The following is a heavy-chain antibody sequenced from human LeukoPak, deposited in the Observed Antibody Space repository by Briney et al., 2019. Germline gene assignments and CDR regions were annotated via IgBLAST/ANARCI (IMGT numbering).Heavy chain of an antibody. CDR1: GFIFNDYA. CDR2: ITWNGGHT. D-gene: IGHD5-24*01. CDR3: AKDRSYNSYFDY. J-gene: IGHJ4*02. Sequence: GGSLRLSXEASGFIFNDYAMHWVRQVPGKGLEWISLITWNGGHTYYADSVKGRFTISRDNIKNSLYLQMNSLRPEDTALYYCAKDRSYNSYFDYWGQGTLVTV. V-gene: IGHV3-43D*04.